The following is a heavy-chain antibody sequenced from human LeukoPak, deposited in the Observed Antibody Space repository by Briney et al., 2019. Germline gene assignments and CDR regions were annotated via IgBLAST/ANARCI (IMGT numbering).Heavy chain of an antibody. D-gene: IGHD3-3*01. Sequence: ATVKVSCKASGYTFTSYGISWVRQAPGQGLEWMGWISAYNGNTNYAQKLQGRVTMTTDTSTSTAYMELRSLRSDDTAVYYCAIENSEDFWSGYATQHNNWFDPWGQGTLVTVSS. J-gene: IGHJ5*02. CDR3: AIENSEDFWSGYATQHNNWFDP. CDR2: ISAYNGNT. CDR1: GYTFTSYG. V-gene: IGHV1-18*01.